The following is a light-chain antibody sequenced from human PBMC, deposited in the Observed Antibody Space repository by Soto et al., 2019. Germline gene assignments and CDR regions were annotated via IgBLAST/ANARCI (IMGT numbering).Light chain of an antibody. CDR2: QVT. J-gene: IGLJ1*01. Sequence: QSALTQPASVSGSPGQSITVSCTGTSSDVGVYTHVAWYQQHPGKAPKLMIYQVTIRPSGISNRFSGSKSGNTASLTISGLQAEDEADYYCTSFSSSTSLYVFGTGTKLTVL. CDR1: SSDVGVYTH. V-gene: IGLV2-14*01. CDR3: TSFSSSTSLYV.